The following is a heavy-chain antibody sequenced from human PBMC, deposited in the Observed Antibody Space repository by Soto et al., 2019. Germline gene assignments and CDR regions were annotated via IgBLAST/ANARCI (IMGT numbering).Heavy chain of an antibody. Sequence: EVQLVESGGGLAQPGRSLRLSCAASGFIFDDYAMHWVRQAPGKGLEWVSGISWQSGSIRYADSVKGRFTISRDNAKNSLYLKMNSLRVEVTALYYCAKDMFSSPSAATFDYWGQGILVTVSS. J-gene: IGHJ4*02. CDR2: ISWQSGSI. D-gene: IGHD6-6*01. CDR3: AKDMFSSPSAATFDY. V-gene: IGHV3-9*01. CDR1: GFIFDDYA.